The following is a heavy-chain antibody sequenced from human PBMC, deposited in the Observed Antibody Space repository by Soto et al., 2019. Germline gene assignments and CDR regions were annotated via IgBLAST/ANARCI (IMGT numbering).Heavy chain of an antibody. CDR3: ARGSSIAGLYYGMDV. J-gene: IGHJ6*02. CDR1: GGSISSYY. D-gene: IGHD6-6*01. CDR2: IYYSGST. Sequence: SETLSLTCTVSGGSISSYYWSWIRQPPGKGLEWIGYIYYSGSTNYNPPLKSRVTISLDTSKNQFSLKLSSVTAADTAVYYCARGSSIAGLYYGMDVWGQGTTVTVSS. V-gene: IGHV4-59*12.